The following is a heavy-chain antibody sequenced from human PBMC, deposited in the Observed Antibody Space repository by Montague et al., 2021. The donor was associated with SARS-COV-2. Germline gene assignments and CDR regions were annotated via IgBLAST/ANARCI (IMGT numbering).Heavy chain of an antibody. Sequence: SLRLSCAASGFTFSSYEMNWVRQAPGKGLEWVSYISSSGSTIYYADSVKGRFTISRDNAKNSLYLQMNSLRAEDTAVYYCARDRPRIVGATDSDYWGQGTLVTVSS. CDR2: ISSSGSTI. J-gene: IGHJ4*02. V-gene: IGHV3-48*03. CDR3: ARDRPRIVGATDSDY. CDR1: GFTFSSYE. D-gene: IGHD1-26*01.